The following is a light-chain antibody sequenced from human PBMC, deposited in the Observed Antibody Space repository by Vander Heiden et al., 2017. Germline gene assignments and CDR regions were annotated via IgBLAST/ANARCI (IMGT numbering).Light chain of an antibody. V-gene: IGLV2-11*01. CDR2: DVS. CDR3: CSYAGSYTLV. CDR1: SSDVGSYNY. J-gene: IGLJ2*01. Sequence: QSALTQPRSVSGSPGQSVTISCTGTSSDVGSYNYVSWYQQHPGKAPNLMIYDVSKRPSGVPDRFSGSKSGNTASLTISGLQAEDEADYYCCSYAGSYTLVFGGGTKLTVL.